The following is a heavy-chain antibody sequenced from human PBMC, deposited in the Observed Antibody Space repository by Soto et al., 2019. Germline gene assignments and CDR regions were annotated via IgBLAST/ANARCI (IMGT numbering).Heavy chain of an antibody. CDR2: IRSFDYRT. CDR3: AKDVESGWYEAFDY. D-gene: IGHD6-19*01. V-gene: IGHV3-23*01. J-gene: IGHJ4*02. CDR1: GFAFSQYG. Sequence: PGGSLRLSCTASGFAFSQYGMSWVRQAPGKGLEWVSSIRSFDYRTNYADSVKGRFTISRDNSKCTLSLQMNSLRAEDTAVYYCAKDVESGWYEAFDYWGPGTLVTVSS.